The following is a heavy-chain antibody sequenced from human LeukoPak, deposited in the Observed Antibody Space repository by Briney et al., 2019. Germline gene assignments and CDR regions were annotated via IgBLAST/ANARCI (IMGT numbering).Heavy chain of an antibody. Sequence: GGSLRLSCAASGFTFSSYSMNWVRQAPGKGLEWVSYISASSSTIYYADSVKGRFTISRDNAKNSLFLQMNSLRAEDTAVYYCARGFHRYSYDSGAYSIYWGQGTLVTVSS. CDR2: ISASSSTI. CDR1: GFTFSSYS. V-gene: IGHV3-48*01. J-gene: IGHJ4*02. CDR3: ARGFHRYSYDSGAYSIY. D-gene: IGHD3-22*01.